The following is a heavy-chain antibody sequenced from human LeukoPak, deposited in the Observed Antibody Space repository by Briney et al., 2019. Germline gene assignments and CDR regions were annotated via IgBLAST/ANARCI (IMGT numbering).Heavy chain of an antibody. V-gene: IGHV3-48*04. Sequence: GGSLRLSCAASGFTFSSYSMNWVRQAPGKGLEWVSYISSSSSTIYYADSVKGRFTISRDNAKNSLYLQMNSLRAEDTAVYYCARGGGSGSSTLYYFDYWGQGTLVTVSS. CDR2: ISSSSSTI. J-gene: IGHJ4*02. D-gene: IGHD3-10*01. CDR1: GFTFSSYS. CDR3: ARGGGSGSSTLYYFDY.